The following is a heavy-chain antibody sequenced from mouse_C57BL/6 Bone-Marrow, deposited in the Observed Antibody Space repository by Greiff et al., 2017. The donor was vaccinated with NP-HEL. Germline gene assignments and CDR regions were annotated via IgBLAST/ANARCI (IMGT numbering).Heavy chain of an antibody. J-gene: IGHJ2*01. CDR2: IYPGDGDT. V-gene: IGHV1-82*01. D-gene: IGHD6-1*01. CDR1: GYTFSTSW. CDR3: ARGESWGAFFDY. Sequence: QVQRQQSGPELVKPGASVKISCKASGYTFSTSWMNWMKQRPGKGLEWIGRIYPGDGDTHYSGNFEGKASLTADKSSNSAYMQLSSLTSEDSAVYFCARGESWGAFFDYWGKGTTLTVSS.